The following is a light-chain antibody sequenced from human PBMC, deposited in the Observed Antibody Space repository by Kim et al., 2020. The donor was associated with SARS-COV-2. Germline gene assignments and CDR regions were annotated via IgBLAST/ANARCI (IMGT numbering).Light chain of an antibody. V-gene: IGLV3-9*01. CDR3: QVWDSSTVV. CDR1: NMGSKA. J-gene: IGLJ2*01. CDR2: RDS. Sequence: VARGQAARITCGGNNMGSKAVPWYQQQPGQAPVVVIYRDSNRPSGIPERFSGSNSGNTATLTISRAQAGDEADYYCQVWDSSTVVFGGGTKLTVL.